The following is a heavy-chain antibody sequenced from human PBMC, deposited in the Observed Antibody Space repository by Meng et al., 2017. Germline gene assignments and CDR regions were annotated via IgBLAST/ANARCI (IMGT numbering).Heavy chain of an antibody. J-gene: IGHJ4*02. CDR1: GFTFSSYA. CDR3: AKEDTAMVPAGY. Sequence: GESLKISCAASGFTFSSYAMTWVRQTEVKGLEWVSAISGSGGSTYYADSVKGRFTISRDNSKNTLYLQMNSLRAEDTAVYYCAKEDTAMVPAGYWGQGTLVTVSS. V-gene: IGHV3-23*01. CDR2: ISGSGGST. D-gene: IGHD5-18*01.